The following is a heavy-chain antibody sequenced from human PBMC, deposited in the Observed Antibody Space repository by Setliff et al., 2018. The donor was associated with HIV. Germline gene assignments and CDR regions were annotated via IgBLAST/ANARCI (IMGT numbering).Heavy chain of an antibody. CDR2: IYYSGST. CDR1: GGTINRSGYY. D-gene: IGHD5-18*01. J-gene: IGHJ6*03. V-gene: IGHV4-39*07. CDR3: ARGSRGYSYAYYYYYMDV. Sequence: SETLSLTCTVSGGTINRSGYYWGWIRQPPGKGLEWIGSIYYSGSTYYNPSFNSRVTISVDTSKNQFSLKLSSVTAADTAVYYCARGSRGYSYAYYYYYMDVWGKGTTVTVSS.